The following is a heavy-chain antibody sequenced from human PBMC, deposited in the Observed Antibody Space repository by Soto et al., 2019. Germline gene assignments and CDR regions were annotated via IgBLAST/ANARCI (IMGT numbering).Heavy chain of an antibody. CDR3: AREGRGKKAGYNGLVSLGY. CDR2: IIPIFNTT. J-gene: IGHJ4*02. CDR1: GSRFSNYV. Sequence: QVQLVQSGAEVKTPGSSLKVSCTVSGSRFSNYVISWVRQAPGHGLEWLGRIIPIFNTTQYPQKFQGRVTITAHKSTNTASLELSSLRSDDTAVYYCAREGRGKKAGYNGLVSLGYWGQGTPVTVSS. V-gene: IGHV1-69*06. D-gene: IGHD2-2*02.